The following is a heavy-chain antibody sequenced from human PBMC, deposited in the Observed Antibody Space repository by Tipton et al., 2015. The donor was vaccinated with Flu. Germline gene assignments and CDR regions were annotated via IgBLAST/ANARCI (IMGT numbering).Heavy chain of an antibody. CDR2: VYHTGTT. V-gene: IGHV4-38-2*02. Sequence: LRLSCNVSGYSISTGDYWGWIRQPPGKGLEWLANVYHTGTTFYKPSLRSRLTISVDTSKNQISLKLTSVSVADTAVYYCARDYGDLNWFDPWGQGTPVTVSS. D-gene: IGHD3-10*01. J-gene: IGHJ5*02. CDR1: GYSISTGDY. CDR3: ARDYGDLNWFDP.